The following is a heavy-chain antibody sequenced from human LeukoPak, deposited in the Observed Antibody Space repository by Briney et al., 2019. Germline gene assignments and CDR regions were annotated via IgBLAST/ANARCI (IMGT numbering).Heavy chain of an antibody. J-gene: IGHJ4*02. D-gene: IGHD6-19*01. CDR2: ITDDGYNT. CDR1: GLSFSAFA. CDR3: AKDLSYTSGASDH. V-gene: IGHV3-23*01. Sequence: PGGSLRLSCAVSGLSFSAFAMTWVRQAPGKGLEWVSAITDDGYNTYSADSVKGRITFSRDNSKNTLSLQLRSLRAEDTAVYYCAKDLSYTSGASDHWGQGTLVTVSS.